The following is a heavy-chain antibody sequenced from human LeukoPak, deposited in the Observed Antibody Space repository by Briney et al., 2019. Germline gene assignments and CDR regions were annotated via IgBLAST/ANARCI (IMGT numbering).Heavy chain of an antibody. Sequence: ASVKVSCKASGYTFTSYDISWVRQATGQGLEWMGWMNPNSGNTGYAQKFQGRVTMTRNTSISTAYMELSSLRSEDTAVYYCAREGVHDYYYYGMDVWGQGTTVTVSS. D-gene: IGHD5/OR15-5a*01. CDR2: MNPNSGNT. J-gene: IGHJ6*02. V-gene: IGHV1-8*01. CDR3: AREGVHDYYYYGMDV. CDR1: GYTFTSYD.